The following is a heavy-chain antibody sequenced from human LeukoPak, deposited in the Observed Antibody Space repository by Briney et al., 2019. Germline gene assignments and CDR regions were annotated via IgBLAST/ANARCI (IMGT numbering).Heavy chain of an antibody. CDR1: GGTFSSYA. V-gene: IGHV1-69*13. Sequence: PVASVKVSCKASGGTFSSYAISWVRQAPGQGLEWMGGIIPIFGTANYAQKFQGRVTITADESTSTAYMELSSLRSEDTAVYYCARCVGYSYGYSDYYYGMDVWGQGTTVTVSS. D-gene: IGHD5-18*01. CDR3: ARCVGYSYGYSDYYYGMDV. CDR2: IIPIFGTA. J-gene: IGHJ6*02.